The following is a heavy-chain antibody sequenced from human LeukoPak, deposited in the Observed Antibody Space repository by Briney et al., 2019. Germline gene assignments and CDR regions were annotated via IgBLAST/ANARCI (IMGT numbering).Heavy chain of an antibody. CDR3: ARGHHSGYYYYYMDV. V-gene: IGHV4-39*07. CDR2: ISYSGGT. Sequence: SETLSLTCTVSGGSISSSSYYWGWIRQPPGKGLEWIGSISYSGGTYYNPSLKNRVTISVDTSKNQFSLKLSSVTAADTAVYYCARGHHSGYYYYYMDVWGKGTTVTVSS. J-gene: IGHJ6*03. CDR1: GGSISSSSYY. D-gene: IGHD6-13*01.